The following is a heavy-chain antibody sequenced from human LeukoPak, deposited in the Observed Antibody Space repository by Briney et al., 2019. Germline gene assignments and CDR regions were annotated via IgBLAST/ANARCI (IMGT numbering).Heavy chain of an antibody. J-gene: IGHJ6*03. CDR3: ARANYYYYYYMDV. CDR1: GFTFISYE. V-gene: IGHV3-74*01. Sequence: PGGSLRLSCAASGFTFISYEMQWVRQAPGKGLVWVSRINTDGGRTSYADSVKGRFTISRDNAKNTLYLQMNSLRAEDTAVYYCARANYYYYYYMDVWGKGTTVTVSS. CDR2: INTDGGRT.